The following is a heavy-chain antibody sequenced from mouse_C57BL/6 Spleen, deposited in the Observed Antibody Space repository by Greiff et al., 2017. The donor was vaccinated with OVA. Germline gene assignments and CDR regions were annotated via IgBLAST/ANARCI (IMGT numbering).Heavy chain of an antibody. Sequence: EVKLMESGGGLVQPGGSLSLSCAASGFTFTDYYMSWVRQPPGKALEWLGFIRNKANGYTTEYSASVKGRFTISRDNSQSILYLQMKTLGAEDDAPSYCGRYKDYWGYFDGWGKGTPVTVSS. V-gene: IGHV7-3*01. D-gene: IGHD2-13*01. CDR3: GRYKDYWGYFDG. CDR1: GFTFTDYY. J-gene: IGHJ1*03. CDR2: IRNKANGYTT.